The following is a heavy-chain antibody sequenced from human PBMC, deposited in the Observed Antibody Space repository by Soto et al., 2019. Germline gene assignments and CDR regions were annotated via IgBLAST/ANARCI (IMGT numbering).Heavy chain of an antibody. D-gene: IGHD4-17*01. V-gene: IGHV4-30-2*01. Sequence: SETLSLTCAVSGGSISSGGYSWSWIRQPPGEGLEWIGYIYHSGSTYYNPSLKSRVTISVDRSKNQFSLKLSSVTAADTAVYYCARAMTTVTTIDYWGQGTQVTVS. CDR3: ARAMTTVTTIDY. CDR2: IYHSGST. CDR1: GGSISSGGYS. J-gene: IGHJ4*02.